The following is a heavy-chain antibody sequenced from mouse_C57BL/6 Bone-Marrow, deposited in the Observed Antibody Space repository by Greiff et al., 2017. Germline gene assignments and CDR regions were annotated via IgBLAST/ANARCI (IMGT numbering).Heavy chain of an antibody. CDR3: TPYDYEGPWFAY. CDR1: GFNIKDDY. J-gene: IGHJ3*01. Sequence: VQLQQSGAELVRPGASVKLSCTASGFNIKDDYMHWVKQRPEQGLAWIGWIDPENGDTEYASKFQGKATITADTSSNTAYLQLSSLTSEDTAVYYCTPYDYEGPWFAYWGQGTLVTVSA. CDR2: IDPENGDT. D-gene: IGHD2-4*01. V-gene: IGHV14-4*01.